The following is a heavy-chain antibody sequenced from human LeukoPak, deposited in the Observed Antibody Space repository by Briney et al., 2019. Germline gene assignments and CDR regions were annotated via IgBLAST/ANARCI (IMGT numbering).Heavy chain of an antibody. D-gene: IGHD6-13*01. CDR1: GFTFSSYD. Sequence: GGSLRLSCAASGFTFSSYDMHWVRQATGKGLEWVSAIGTAGDTYYPGSVKGRFTISRENAKNSLYLQMNSLRAGDTAVYYCARFTAAAAAFDIWGQGTMVTVSS. CDR3: ARFTAAAAAFDI. J-gene: IGHJ3*02. V-gene: IGHV3-13*01. CDR2: IGTAGDT.